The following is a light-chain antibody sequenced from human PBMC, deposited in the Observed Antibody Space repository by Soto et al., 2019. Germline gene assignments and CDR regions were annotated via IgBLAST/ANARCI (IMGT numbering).Light chain of an antibody. J-gene: IGKJ1*01. CDR1: QNIDNL. CDR2: DGS. Sequence: DIQITQSPSTLSSSFGDSVTITCRASQNIDNLLAWYQQKPGQAPKVVIFDGSRLETGVPSRFSGSGSGTTFTLTISSLQPDDFATYYCQQYNSYSPTFGPGTKVDI. V-gene: IGKV1-5*01. CDR3: QQYNSYSPT.